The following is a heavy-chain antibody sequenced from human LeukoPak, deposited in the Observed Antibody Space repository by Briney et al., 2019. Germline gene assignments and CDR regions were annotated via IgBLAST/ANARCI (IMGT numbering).Heavy chain of an antibody. CDR1: GFTFSSYA. D-gene: IGHD1-7*01. CDR2: ISGSGGST. CDR3: AKLISRSGTTAFFDY. V-gene: IGHV3-23*01. Sequence: GGSLRLSCVACGFTFSSYAMSWVRQAPGKGLEWVSAISGSGGSTYYADSVKGRFTISRDNSKNTLYLQMNSLRAEDTAVYYCAKLISRSGTTAFFDYWGQGTLVTVSS. J-gene: IGHJ4*02.